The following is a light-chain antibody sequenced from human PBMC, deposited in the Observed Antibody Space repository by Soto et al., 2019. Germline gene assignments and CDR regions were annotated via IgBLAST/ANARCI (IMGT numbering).Light chain of an antibody. Sequence: QSVLTQPRSVPGSPGQSVTSSCTGASSDVGGYNYVSWYQQLPGKAPKLMIYEVTKRSSGVPDRFSGSKSGNTASLTISGLQPEDEAHYYCSSYTGTYTFGVFGTGTKVTVL. V-gene: IGLV2-11*01. CDR2: EVT. CDR1: SSDVGGYNY. J-gene: IGLJ1*01. CDR3: SSYTGTYTFGV.